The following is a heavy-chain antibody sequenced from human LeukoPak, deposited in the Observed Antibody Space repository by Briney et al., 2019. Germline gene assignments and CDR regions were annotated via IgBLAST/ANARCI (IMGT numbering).Heavy chain of an antibody. Sequence: GGSLRLSCVASGLTFRNAWMTWVRQAPGKGLDWVCRIRSKTDGGTTDYAAPVRGRFTISRDDSKNMLYLQMDSLKTEDTAVYYCATEVGAIHFDQWGQGTLVTVSS. CDR2: IRSKTDGGTT. J-gene: IGHJ4*02. V-gene: IGHV3-15*01. CDR3: ATEVGAIHFDQ. CDR1: GLTFRNAW. D-gene: IGHD1-26*01.